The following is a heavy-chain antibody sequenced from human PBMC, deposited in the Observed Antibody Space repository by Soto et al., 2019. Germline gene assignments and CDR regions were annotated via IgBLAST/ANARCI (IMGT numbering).Heavy chain of an antibody. D-gene: IGHD1-26*01. Sequence: PSETLSLTCTVSGGSINTFYWSWVRQPAGKGLEWIGRIFSSGSTSFNPSLESRVAMSVDTSKNHFSLNLSSVTAADMAVYYCARKASYSVHNVAHGIQLCGMDVWGQGALVTVSS. CDR2: IFSSGST. J-gene: IGHJ4*01. V-gene: IGHV4-4*07. CDR3: ARKASYSVHNVAHGIQLCGMDV. CDR1: GGSINTFY.